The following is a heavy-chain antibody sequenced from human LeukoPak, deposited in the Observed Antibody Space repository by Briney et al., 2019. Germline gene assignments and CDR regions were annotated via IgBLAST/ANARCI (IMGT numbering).Heavy chain of an antibody. CDR2: ISGSGSDT. D-gene: IGHD2-2*02. CDR3: ARDDCSSTNCYTGHGIWFDP. CDR1: GFTFSDYY. V-gene: IGHV3-11*05. Sequence: GGSLRLSCAASGFTFSDYYMSWIRQAPGKGLEWVSYISGSGSDTNYADSVRGRFTISRDNAKNSLYLQMNSLRAEDTAVYYCARDDCSSTNCYTGHGIWFDPWGQGTLVTVSS. J-gene: IGHJ5*02.